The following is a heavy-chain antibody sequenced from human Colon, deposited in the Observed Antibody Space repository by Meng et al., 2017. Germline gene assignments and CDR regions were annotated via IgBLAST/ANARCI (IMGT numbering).Heavy chain of an antibody. V-gene: IGHV3-74*01. CDR3: VRGGKEYGDHIPFEY. Sequence: GESLKISCAASGFILSSHWMHWVRQAPGKGLVWVSLINTDGSTASYADSVKGRFTMSRDNAKNTLDLQMNSLRAEDTAVYYCVRGGKEYGDHIPFEYWGQGILVTVSS. CDR1: GFILSSHW. J-gene: IGHJ4*02. D-gene: IGHD4-17*01. CDR2: INTDGSTA.